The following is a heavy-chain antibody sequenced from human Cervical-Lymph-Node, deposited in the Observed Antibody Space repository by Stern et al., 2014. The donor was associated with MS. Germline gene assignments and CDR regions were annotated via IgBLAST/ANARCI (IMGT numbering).Heavy chain of an antibody. CDR3: ATSTASDAFDI. CDR2: VWNDGMKE. CDR1: GLTFSPSV. Sequence: VQLVESGGGVVQPGRSLRLSCVASGLTFSPSVMHWVRQAPGKGLEWVAVVWNDGMKEHFTESVKGRFSTSRDTAKNTLHLQMSSLRAEDTAVYFCATSTASDAFDIWGQGTLVTVSS. J-gene: IGHJ3*02. D-gene: IGHD2/OR15-2a*01. V-gene: IGHV3-33*01.